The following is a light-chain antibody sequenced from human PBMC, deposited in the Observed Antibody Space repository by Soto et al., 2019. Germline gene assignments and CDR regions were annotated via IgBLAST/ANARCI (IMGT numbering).Light chain of an antibody. CDR1: QGINNN. Sequence: DIQLTQSPSFLSASVGDSVTSTCRASQGINNNLAWYQQKPGKAPKLLIYAASTLQSGVPSKFSGSGSGTEFTLTINSLQPEDFATYYCQQVKSYPMTFGQGTRLEIK. CDR3: QQVKSYPMT. J-gene: IGKJ5*01. CDR2: AAS. V-gene: IGKV1-9*01.